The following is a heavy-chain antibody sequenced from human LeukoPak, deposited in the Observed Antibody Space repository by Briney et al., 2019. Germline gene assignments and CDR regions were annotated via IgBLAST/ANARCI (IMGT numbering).Heavy chain of an antibody. CDR1: GYTFTSYD. CDR3: ARDLRATNDY. J-gene: IGHJ4*02. CDR2: MNPNSGGT. V-gene: IGHV1-2*02. Sequence: APVKVSCKASGYTFTSYDINWVRQATGQGLEWMGWMNPNSGGTNYAQKFQGRVTMTRDTSISTAYMELSRLRSDDTAVYYCARDLRATNDYWGQGTLVTVSS. D-gene: IGHD1-14*01.